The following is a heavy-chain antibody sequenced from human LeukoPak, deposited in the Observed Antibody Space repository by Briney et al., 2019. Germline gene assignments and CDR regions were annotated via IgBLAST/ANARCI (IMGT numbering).Heavy chain of an antibody. J-gene: IGHJ5*02. CDR1: GYSFTSYW. V-gene: IGHV5-51*03. D-gene: IGHD2-2*01. CDR2: IYPGDSDT. CDR3: ATLGYCSSTSCPGGYNWFDP. Sequence: PGESLKTSCKGSGYSFTSYWIGWVRQMPGKGLEWMGIIYPGDSDTRYSPSFQGQVTISADKSISTAYLQWSSLKASDTAMYYCATLGYCSSTSCPGGYNWFDPWGQGTLVTVSS.